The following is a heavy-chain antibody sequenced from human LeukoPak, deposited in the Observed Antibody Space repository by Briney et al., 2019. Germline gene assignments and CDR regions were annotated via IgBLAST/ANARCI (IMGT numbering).Heavy chain of an antibody. D-gene: IGHD6-19*01. V-gene: IGHV4-59*01. CDR1: GGTISRYY. CDR3: AGGAQWLAHDF. CDR2: FYNSGST. Sequence: PSETLSLTCTVSGGTISRYYWSWIRQPPGRGLEWIGSFYNSGSTDYNPSLRSRVIISVDTSKNQLSLRLSSVTATDTAVYYCAGGAQWLAHDFWGQGTLVTVSS. J-gene: IGHJ1*01.